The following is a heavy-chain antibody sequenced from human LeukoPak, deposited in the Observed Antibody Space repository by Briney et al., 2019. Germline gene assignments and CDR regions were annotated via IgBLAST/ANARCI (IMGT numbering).Heavy chain of an antibody. CDR1: GFTFSSYW. CDR2: IKQDGSEK. D-gene: IGHD3-10*01. V-gene: IGHV3-7*03. CDR3: AKARNYYGSGSLDY. Sequence: GGSLRLSCAASGFTFSSYWMSWVRQAPGKGLEWVANIKQDGSEKYYVDSVKGRFTISRDNAKNSLYLQMNSLRADDTAVYYCAKARNYYGSGSLDYWGQGTLVTVSS. J-gene: IGHJ4*02.